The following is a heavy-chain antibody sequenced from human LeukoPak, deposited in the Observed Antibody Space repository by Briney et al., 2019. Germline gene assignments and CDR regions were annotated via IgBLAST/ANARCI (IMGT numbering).Heavy chain of an antibody. Sequence: PGGSLRLSCAASGFTVSSNFMSCVPPTPRGGLEWVSVIYRGTNTDYADSVKGRFTISRDNAKNTVYLQMNSLRAEDTAVYYCARGGTTFEHWGQGTLVTVYS. J-gene: IGHJ4*02. CDR3: ARGGTTFEH. D-gene: IGHD1-1*01. CDR2: IYRGTNT. V-gene: IGHV3-66*01. CDR1: GFTVSSNF.